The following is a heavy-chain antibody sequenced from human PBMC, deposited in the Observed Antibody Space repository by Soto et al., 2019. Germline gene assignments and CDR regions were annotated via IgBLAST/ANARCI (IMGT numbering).Heavy chain of an antibody. CDR1: GFTFSSYW. Sequence: PGGSLRLSCAASGFTFSSYWMSWVRQAPGKGLEWVANIKQDGSEKYYVDSVKGRFTISRDNAKNSLYLQMNSLRAEDTAVYYCATAGYCSSTSCYAARGYYSGMDVWGQGTTVTVSS. CDR3: ATAGYCSSTSCYAARGYYSGMDV. CDR2: IKQDGSEK. D-gene: IGHD2-2*01. J-gene: IGHJ6*02. V-gene: IGHV3-7*03.